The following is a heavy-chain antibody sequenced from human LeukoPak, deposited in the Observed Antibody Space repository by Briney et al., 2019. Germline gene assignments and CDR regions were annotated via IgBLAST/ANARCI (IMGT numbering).Heavy chain of an antibody. J-gene: IGHJ6*03. Sequence: GASVKVSCKASGYTFTGYYMHWVRQAPGQGLEWMGWINPNSGGTNYAQKFQGRVTMTRDTSISTAYMELSRLRSDDTAVYYCARGTEDIVVVPAAGHYYYYMDVWGKGTTVTISS. CDR2: INPNSGGT. D-gene: IGHD2-2*01. V-gene: IGHV1-2*02. CDR1: GYTFTGYY. CDR3: ARGTEDIVVVPAAGHYYYYMDV.